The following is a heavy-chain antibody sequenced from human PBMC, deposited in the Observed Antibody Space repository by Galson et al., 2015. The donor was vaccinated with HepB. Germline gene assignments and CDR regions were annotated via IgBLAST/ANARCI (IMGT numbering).Heavy chain of an antibody. CDR2: IYPGDSST. D-gene: IGHD6-13*01. V-gene: IGHV5-51*01. Sequence: QSGAEVKKPGESLKISCKYSGYTYSNYYIAWVRQVPGKGLEWMGVIYPGDSSTRSSPSFQGQVTMSADKSVSSAYLQWNSLRAEDTAVYYCARDGTAGIAAAWGYDAFDIWGQGTMVTVSS. J-gene: IGHJ3*02. CDR3: ARDGTAGIAAAWGYDAFDI. CDR1: GYTYSNYY.